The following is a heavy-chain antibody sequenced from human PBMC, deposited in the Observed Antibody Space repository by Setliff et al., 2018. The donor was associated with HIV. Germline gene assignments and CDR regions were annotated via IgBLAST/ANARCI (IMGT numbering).Heavy chain of an antibody. CDR1: GFTFSTYA. CDR3: AKLDYYDYSGSWARKVAIDF. Sequence: GGSLRLSCAASGFTFSTYAMSWFRQAPGKGLEWVSSISVSGGRTNHADSVQGRFTISRDNSKNTLYVQMSSLRAEDTALYYCAKLDYYDYSGSWARKVAIDFWGRGTMVTVSS. V-gene: IGHV3-23*01. D-gene: IGHD3-22*01. CDR2: ISVSGGRT. J-gene: IGHJ3*01.